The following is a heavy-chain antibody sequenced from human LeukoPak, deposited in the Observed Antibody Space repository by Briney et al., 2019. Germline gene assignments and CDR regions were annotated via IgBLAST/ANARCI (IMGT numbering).Heavy chain of an antibody. D-gene: IGHD3-10*01. CDR1: GYTLTELS. J-gene: IGHJ6*02. CDR3: ASATYGSGSSSRWYYHYYGMDV. V-gene: IGHV1-24*01. Sequence: ASVKVSCKVSGYTLTELSMHWVRQAPGKGLEWVGGFDPEDGETIYAQKFQGRVTMTEDTSTDTAYMELSSLRSEDTAVYYCASATYGSGSSSRWYYHYYGMDVWGQGTTVTVSS. CDR2: FDPEDGET.